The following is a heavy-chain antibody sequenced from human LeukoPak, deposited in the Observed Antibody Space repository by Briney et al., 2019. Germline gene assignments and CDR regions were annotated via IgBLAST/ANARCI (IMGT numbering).Heavy chain of an antibody. D-gene: IGHD1-26*01. CDR3: ARHAGAFNAFDI. CDR2: IYYSGST. J-gene: IGHJ3*02. Sequence: SETLSLTCTVSGGSISSYYWGWIRQPPGKGLEWIGYIYYSGSTNYNPSLKSRVTVSVDTSKNQFSLKLSSVTAADTAVYYCARHAGAFNAFDIWGQGTMVTVSS. V-gene: IGHV4-59*08. CDR1: GGSISSYY.